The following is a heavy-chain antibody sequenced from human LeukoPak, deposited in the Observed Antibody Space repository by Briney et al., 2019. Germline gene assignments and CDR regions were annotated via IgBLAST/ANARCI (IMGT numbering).Heavy chain of an antibody. CDR1: GFTFSSYA. CDR2: IYGGGGTT. J-gene: IGHJ4*02. CDR3: ARASIGVGGTFDY. V-gene: IGHV3-23*01. D-gene: IGHD6-19*01. Sequence: GGSLRLSCAASGFTFSSYAMSWVRQAPGKGLEWVSFIYGGGGTTFYADSVKGRFTISRDNSKNTLYLQMNSLRAEDTALYYCARASIGVGGTFDYWGQGTLVTVSS.